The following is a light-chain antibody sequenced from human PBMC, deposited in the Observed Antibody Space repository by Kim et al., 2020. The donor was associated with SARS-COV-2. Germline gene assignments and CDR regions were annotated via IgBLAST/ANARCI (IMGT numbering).Light chain of an antibody. CDR3: QQYNQWPLT. Sequence: EIVMTQSPGTLSVSPGERVTLSCRASQSVNSNLAWYQQKPGQAPRLLIYGASTRATGIPATFSGSGSGTEFTLTISSLQSEDFAVYYCQQYNQWPLTFGGGTKVDIK. CDR2: GAS. CDR1: QSVNSN. V-gene: IGKV3-15*01. J-gene: IGKJ4*01.